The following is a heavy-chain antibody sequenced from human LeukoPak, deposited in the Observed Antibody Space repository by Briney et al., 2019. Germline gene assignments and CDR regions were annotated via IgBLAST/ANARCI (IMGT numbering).Heavy chain of an antibody. D-gene: IGHD3-22*01. J-gene: IGHJ4*02. CDR3: ARDLYYDSSGPLVFDY. CDR1: GFTFSSYA. V-gene: IGHV3-30*04. CDR2: ISYDGSNK. Sequence: GGSLRLSCAASGFTFSSYAIHWVRQAPGKGLEWVAVISYDGSNKYYADSVKGRFTISRDNSKNTLYLQMNSLRAEDTAVYYCARDLYYDSSGPLVFDYWGQGTLVTVS.